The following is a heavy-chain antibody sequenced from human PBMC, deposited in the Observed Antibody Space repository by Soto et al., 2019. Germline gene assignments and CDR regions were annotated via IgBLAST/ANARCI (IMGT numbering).Heavy chain of an antibody. D-gene: IGHD3-16*02. V-gene: IGHV3-74*01. Sequence: GGSLRLSCAASGFTFSSYWMHWVRQAPGKGLVWVSRINSDGSSTSYADSVKGRFTISRDNAKNTLYLQMNSLRAEDTAVYYCAKGMITFGGVIVPRLFDYWGQGTLVTVSS. J-gene: IGHJ4*02. CDR2: INSDGSST. CDR3: AKGMITFGGVIVPRLFDY. CDR1: GFTFSSYW.